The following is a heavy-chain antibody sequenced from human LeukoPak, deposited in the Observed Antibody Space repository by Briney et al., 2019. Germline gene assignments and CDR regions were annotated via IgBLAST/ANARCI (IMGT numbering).Heavy chain of an antibody. Sequence: ASVKVSCKASGYTFTSYGISWVRQAPGQGLEWMGGIIPIFGTANYAQKFQGRVTITADESTSTAYMELSSLRSEDTAVYYCARESAEYSSSETRPNFDYWGQGTLVTVSS. D-gene: IGHD6-6*01. CDR3: ARESAEYSSSETRPNFDY. CDR1: GYTFTSYG. V-gene: IGHV1-69*13. CDR2: IIPIFGTA. J-gene: IGHJ4*02.